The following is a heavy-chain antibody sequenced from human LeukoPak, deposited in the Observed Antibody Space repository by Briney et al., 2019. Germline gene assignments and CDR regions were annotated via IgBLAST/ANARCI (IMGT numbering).Heavy chain of an antibody. CDR1: GLTFHDHT. CDR2: ITWDGDVT. J-gene: IGHJ4*02. V-gene: IGHV3-43*01. CDR3: TKDAAYSSSWFGYFDY. D-gene: IGHD6-13*01. Sequence: GGSLRLSCAASGLTFHDHTMHWVRQGPGRRREWVALITWDGDVTHYADSVKGRFTISRDNGKNSLFLQMNSVTTEDTALYYCTKDAAYSSSWFGYFDYWGQGTLVTVSS.